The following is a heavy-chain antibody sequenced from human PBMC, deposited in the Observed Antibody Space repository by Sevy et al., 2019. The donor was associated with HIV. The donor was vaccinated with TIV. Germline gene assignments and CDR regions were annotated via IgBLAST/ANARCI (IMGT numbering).Heavy chain of an antibody. CDR3: ARDHEGSSGWYVHFDY. CDR2: INTNTGNP. CDR1: GYTFTTYA. D-gene: IGHD6-19*01. Sequence: ASVKVSCKASGYTFTTYAMSWVRQAPGQGLEWLGWINTNTGNPTHAQGFTGRFVFSLDTSVSTAYLQISSLKAEDTAVYYCARDHEGSSGWYVHFDYWGQGTLVTVSS. V-gene: IGHV7-4-1*02. J-gene: IGHJ4*02.